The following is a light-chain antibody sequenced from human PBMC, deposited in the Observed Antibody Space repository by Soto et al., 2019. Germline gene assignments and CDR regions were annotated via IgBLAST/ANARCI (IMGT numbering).Light chain of an antibody. V-gene: IGKV3-11*01. Sequence: EIVMTQSPATLSVSPGERATLSCRASQSVSSYLAWYQQKPGQAPRLLIYDASNRATGIPARFGGSGSGTDFTLTISSLEPEDFAVYYCQQRSNWPPLITFGQGTRLEIK. J-gene: IGKJ5*01. CDR1: QSVSSY. CDR3: QQRSNWPPLIT. CDR2: DAS.